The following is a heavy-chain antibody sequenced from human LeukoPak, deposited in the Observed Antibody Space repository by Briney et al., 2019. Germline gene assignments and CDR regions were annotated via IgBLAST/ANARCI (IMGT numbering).Heavy chain of an antibody. CDR3: ARQTVTSPFEY. J-gene: IGHJ4*02. CDR2: IYYSGST. CDR1: GGSISSSRYY. D-gene: IGHD4-17*01. V-gene: IGHV4-39*01. Sequence: PSETLSLTCTVSGGSISSSRYYWGWIRQPPGKGLEWIGSIYYSGSTYYNPSLKSRVTISVDTSKNQFSLKLSAVTAADTAVYYCARQTVTSPFEYWGQGTLVTVSS.